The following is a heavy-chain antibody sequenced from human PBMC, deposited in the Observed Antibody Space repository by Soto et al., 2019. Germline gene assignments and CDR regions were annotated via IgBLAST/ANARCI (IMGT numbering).Heavy chain of an antibody. CDR1: GGSISSYY. CDR2: IYYSGST. V-gene: IGHV4-59*01. CDR3: ARGPDSSGYRDYYYYGMDV. Sequence: PSETLSLTCAVSGGSISSYYWSWIRQPPGKGLEWIGYIYYSGSTNYNPSLKSRVTISVDTSKNQFSLKLSSVTAADTAVYYCARGPDSSGYRDYYYYGMDVWGQGTTVTVSS. D-gene: IGHD3-22*01. J-gene: IGHJ6*02.